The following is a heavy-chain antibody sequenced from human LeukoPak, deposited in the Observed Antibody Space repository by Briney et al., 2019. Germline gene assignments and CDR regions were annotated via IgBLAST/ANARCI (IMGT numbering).Heavy chain of an antibody. Sequence: GRSLRLSCAASGFTFSNYTLRWVRQAPGKGLEWVAVISYDGSNKYYADSVKGRFSISRDNSKNTLYLQMNSLRAEDTAVYYCARGGRLEWLSDYFDYWGQGTLVTVSS. CDR2: ISYDGSNK. CDR3: ARGGRLEWLSDYFDY. CDR1: GFTFSNYT. J-gene: IGHJ4*02. V-gene: IGHV3-30*07. D-gene: IGHD3-3*01.